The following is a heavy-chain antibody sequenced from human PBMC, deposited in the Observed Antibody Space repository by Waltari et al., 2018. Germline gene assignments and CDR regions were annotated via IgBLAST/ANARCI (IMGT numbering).Heavy chain of an antibody. CDR2: IIPIFGTA. CDR3: AREEVGGSYYYYYGMDV. J-gene: IGHJ6*02. Sequence: QVQLVQSGAEVKKPGSSVKVSCKASGGTFRSYAISWVRQAPVQGLEWMGGIIPIFGTANYAQKFQGRVTITADESTSTAYMELSSLRSEDTAVYYCAREEVGGSYYYYYGMDVWGQGTTVTVSS. CDR1: GGTFRSYA. D-gene: IGHD1-26*01. V-gene: IGHV1-69*01.